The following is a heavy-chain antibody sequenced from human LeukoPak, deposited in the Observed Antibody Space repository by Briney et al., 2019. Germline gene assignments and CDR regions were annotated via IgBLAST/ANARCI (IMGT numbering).Heavy chain of an antibody. Sequence: ASVKVSCKASGYTFTSYGISWVRQAPGQGVEWMGWISTYNGNTNDAQKLHGRVTMTTDTSTSIGYLELRSLRSDDTAVYYCARDKHIVVVTALDVFDIWGQGTMVTVSS. V-gene: IGHV1-18*01. CDR2: ISTYNGNT. CDR1: GYTFTSYG. CDR3: ARDKHIVVVTALDVFDI. J-gene: IGHJ3*02. D-gene: IGHD2-21*02.